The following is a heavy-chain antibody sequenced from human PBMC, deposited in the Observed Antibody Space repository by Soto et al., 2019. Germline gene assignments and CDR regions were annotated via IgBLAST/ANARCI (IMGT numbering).Heavy chain of an antibody. CDR3: ARHECRGGGCYSRAPFDY. CDR1: GGSISSGDYY. D-gene: IGHD2-15*01. V-gene: IGHV4-30-4*01. CDR2: IYYSGST. J-gene: IGHJ4*02. Sequence: SETLSLTCTVSGGSISSGDYYWRWIRQPPGKGLEWIGYIYYSGSTYYNPSLKSRVTISVDTSKNQFSLKLSSVTAADTAVYYCARHECRGGGCYSRAPFDYWGQGTLVTVSS.